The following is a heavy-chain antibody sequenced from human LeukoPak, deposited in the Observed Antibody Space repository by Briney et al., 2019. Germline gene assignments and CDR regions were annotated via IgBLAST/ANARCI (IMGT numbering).Heavy chain of an antibody. CDR3: AKGDVVVPAAIGY. J-gene: IGHJ4*02. D-gene: IGHD2-2*01. CDR2: ISWNSGSI. Sequence: GGSLRLSCAASGFTFDDYAMHWVRQAPGKGLEWVSGISWNSGSIGYADSVKGRFTISRDNAKNSLYLQMNSLRAEDTALYYCAKGDVVVPAAIGYWGQGTLVTVSS. V-gene: IGHV3-9*01. CDR1: GFTFDDYA.